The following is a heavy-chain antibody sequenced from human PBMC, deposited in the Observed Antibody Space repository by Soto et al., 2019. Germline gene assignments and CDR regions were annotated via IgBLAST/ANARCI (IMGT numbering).Heavy chain of an antibody. CDR2: IYYSGST. Sequence: PSETLSLTCTVSGGSISSYYWSWIRQPPGKGLEWIGYIYYSGSTNYNPSLKSRVTISVDTSKNQFSLKLSSVTAADTAVYYCEREAQGYSSGWYFRRFDYWGQGTLVTVS. CDR3: EREAQGYSSGWYFRRFDY. V-gene: IGHV4-59*01. CDR1: GGSISSYY. J-gene: IGHJ4*02. D-gene: IGHD6-19*01.